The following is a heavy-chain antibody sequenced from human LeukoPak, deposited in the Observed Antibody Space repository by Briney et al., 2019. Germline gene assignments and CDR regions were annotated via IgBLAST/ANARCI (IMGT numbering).Heavy chain of an antibody. CDR3: ARVRSYCTNGVCYWDLDY. V-gene: IGHV1-69*04. Sequence: GSSVKVSCKASGGTFSSYAISWVRQAPGQGLEWMGRIIPILGIANYAQKFQGRVTITADKSTSTAYMELSRLRSDDTAVYYCARVRSYCTNGVCYWDLDYWGQGTLVTVSS. J-gene: IGHJ4*02. CDR1: GGTFSSYA. CDR2: IIPILGIA. D-gene: IGHD2-8*01.